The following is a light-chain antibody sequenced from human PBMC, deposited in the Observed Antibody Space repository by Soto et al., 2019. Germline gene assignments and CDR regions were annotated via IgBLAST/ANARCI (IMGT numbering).Light chain of an antibody. CDR2: DAS. CDR1: QGISTW. CDR3: QQYNNWPPVT. J-gene: IGKJ3*01. V-gene: IGKV1-5*01. Sequence: DIQMTQSPYTLSASGGDRVTITSRASQGISTWLAWYQQKPGTAPKLLIYDASSLESGVPSRFSGSGSGTEFTLTISSLQSEDFAVYYCQQYNNWPPVTFGPGTKVDIK.